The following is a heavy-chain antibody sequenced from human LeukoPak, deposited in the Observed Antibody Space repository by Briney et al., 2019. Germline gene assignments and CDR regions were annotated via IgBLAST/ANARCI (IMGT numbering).Heavy chain of an antibody. J-gene: IGHJ5*02. CDR3: ARDVWGYCSSTSCANWFDP. CDR2: INPNRGGT. V-gene: IGHV1-2*06. CDR1: RYTFTGYF. Sequence: VSFLCSRYTFTGYFMHWVRQPPAQGGAWVGLINPNRGGTNYAQTRQGRVTMTRDTSISTADMELSTLRYDGTAGYFFARDVWGYCSSTSCANWFDPWGQGTLVTVSS. D-gene: IGHD2-2*01.